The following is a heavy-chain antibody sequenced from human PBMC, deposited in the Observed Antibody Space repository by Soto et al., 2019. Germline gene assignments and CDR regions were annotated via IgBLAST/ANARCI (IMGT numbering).Heavy chain of an antibody. CDR2: ISAYNGNT. V-gene: IGHV1-18*01. Sequence: ASVKVSCKASGYTFTSCGISWVRQAPGQGLEWMGWISAYNGNTNYAQKLQGRVTMTTDTSTSTAYMELRSLRSDDTAVYYCARYFGVWGSYRGMDVWGQGTTVTVPS. CDR3: ARYFGVWGSYRGMDV. D-gene: IGHD3-16*02. J-gene: IGHJ6*02. CDR1: GYTFTSCG.